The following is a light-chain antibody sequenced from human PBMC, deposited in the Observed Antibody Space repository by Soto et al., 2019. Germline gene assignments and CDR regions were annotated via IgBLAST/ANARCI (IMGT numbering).Light chain of an antibody. CDR2: GAS. CDR3: QQYGSSLT. J-gene: IGKJ1*01. Sequence: EIVLTQSPGTLSLSPGERATLSCRASQSVTSNLAWYQQKPGQAPRLLIYGASTRATGIPDRFRGSGSGTDFTLTISRLEPEDFAVYWCQQYGSSLTFGQGTKVDIK. CDR1: QSVTSN. V-gene: IGKV3-20*01.